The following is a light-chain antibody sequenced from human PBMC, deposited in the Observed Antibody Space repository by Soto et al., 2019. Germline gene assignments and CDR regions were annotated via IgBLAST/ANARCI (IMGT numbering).Light chain of an antibody. Sequence: QSALTQPASVSGSPGQSITISCTGTSSDVGGYNYVYWYQQHPGKAPKLMIYDVNNRPSGVSNRFSGSKSGNTSSLTISGLQAEDEADYYCSSSTSSSTPYVLGTGTKLTVL. CDR1: SSDVGGYNY. CDR3: SSSTSSSTPYV. V-gene: IGLV2-14*01. CDR2: DVN. J-gene: IGLJ1*01.